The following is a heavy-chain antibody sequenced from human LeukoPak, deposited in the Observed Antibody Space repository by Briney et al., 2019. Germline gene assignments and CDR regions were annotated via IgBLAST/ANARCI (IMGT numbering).Heavy chain of an antibody. CDR1: GYSFTSYW. Sequence: GESLKISCKGSGYSFTSYWIGWVRQMPGKSLEWMGIIYPGDSDTRYSPSFQGQVTISADKSISTAYLQWSSLKASDTAMYYCARTEKVITIFGVVTSFDYWGQGTLVTVSS. V-gene: IGHV5-51*01. J-gene: IGHJ4*02. D-gene: IGHD3-3*01. CDR3: ARTEKVITIFGVVTSFDY. CDR2: IYPGDSDT.